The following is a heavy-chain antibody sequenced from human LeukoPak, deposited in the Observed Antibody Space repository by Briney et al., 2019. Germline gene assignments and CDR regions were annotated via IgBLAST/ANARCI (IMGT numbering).Heavy chain of an antibody. Sequence: GGSLRLSCAASKFTVSSNYMNWVRQAPGKGLEWVSSLSDNGGATYYADSVKGRFTISRDNSKNTLYLQMNSLRAEDTAVYYCAKFRSTSGSYPLDYWGQGTLVTVSS. J-gene: IGHJ4*02. CDR1: KFTVSSNY. CDR3: AKFRSTSGSYPLDY. CDR2: LSDNGGAT. D-gene: IGHD1-26*01. V-gene: IGHV3-23*01.